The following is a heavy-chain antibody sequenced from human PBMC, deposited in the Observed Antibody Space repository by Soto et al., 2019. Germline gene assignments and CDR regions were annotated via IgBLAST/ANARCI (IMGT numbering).Heavy chain of an antibody. CDR2: ISWDGGST. CDR1: GFTFDDYT. V-gene: IGHV3-43*01. CDR3: AKDRASGLMLGPMDV. D-gene: IGHD2-8*01. Sequence: EVQLVESGGVVVQPGGSLRLSCAASGFTFDDYTMHWVRQAPGKGLEWVSLISWDGGSTYYADSVKGRFTISRDNSKNSLYLQMNSLRTEDTALYYCAKDRASGLMLGPMDVWGQGTTVTVSS. J-gene: IGHJ6*02.